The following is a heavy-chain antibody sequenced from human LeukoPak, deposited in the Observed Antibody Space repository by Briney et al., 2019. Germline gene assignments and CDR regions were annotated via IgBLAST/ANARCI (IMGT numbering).Heavy chain of an antibody. CDR1: GFTFSGYD. CDR2: IGTVGDT. V-gene: IGHV3-13*04. J-gene: IGHJ3*02. D-gene: IGHD3-10*01. CDR3: ARETGDVLLGAFDI. Sequence: GGSLRLSRAASGFTFSGYDFHWVRQATGRGLEWVSAIGTVGDTHYLDSVKGRFTISRENAKNSLYLQMNSLRAGDTAVYYCARETGDVLLGAFDIWGQGTMVTVSS.